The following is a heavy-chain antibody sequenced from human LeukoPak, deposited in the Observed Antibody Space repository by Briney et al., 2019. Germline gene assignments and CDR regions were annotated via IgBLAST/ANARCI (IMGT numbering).Heavy chain of an antibody. D-gene: IGHD2-15*01. Sequence: GGSLRLSCAASGFTLNRHWMSWVRQAPGKGLDWVATINQDGSVKHYVGSVEGRFIISRDNARNSLSLQMNSLRAEDTAVYYCAKAPPQVVAATFDYWGQGTLVTVSS. J-gene: IGHJ4*02. CDR2: INQDGSVK. CDR1: GFTLNRHW. CDR3: AKAPPQVVAATFDY. V-gene: IGHV3-7*03.